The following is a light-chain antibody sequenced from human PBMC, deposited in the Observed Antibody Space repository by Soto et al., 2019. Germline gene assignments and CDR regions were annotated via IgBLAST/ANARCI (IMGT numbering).Light chain of an antibody. CDR3: HQCYTPPQT. CDR1: QNIASY. J-gene: IGKJ1*01. Sequence: DIQVTQSPSSLSASVGDRVTITCRTSQNIASYLHWVQQKPGKAPKLLISLASKLQIRFPPRFSGSGSGTDFTITIHSLQADDFATYYCHQCYTPPQTFGQGTRVQI. CDR2: LAS. V-gene: IGKV1-39*01.